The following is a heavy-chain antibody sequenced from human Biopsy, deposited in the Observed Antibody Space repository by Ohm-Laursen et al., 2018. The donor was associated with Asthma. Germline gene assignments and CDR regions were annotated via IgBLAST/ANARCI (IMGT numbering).Heavy chain of an antibody. CDR1: GYTFTSYA. J-gene: IGHJ3*02. Sequence: SVKVSCKASGYTFTSYAMHWVRQAPGQRLEWMGWINAGNGNTKYSQKFQGRVTITRDTSASTAYMDLSSLRSEDTAVYYCARTYFDFLTGQVHDAFAMWGQGTMVTVSS. V-gene: IGHV1-3*01. D-gene: IGHD3-9*01. CDR3: ARTYFDFLTGQVHDAFAM. CDR2: INAGNGNT.